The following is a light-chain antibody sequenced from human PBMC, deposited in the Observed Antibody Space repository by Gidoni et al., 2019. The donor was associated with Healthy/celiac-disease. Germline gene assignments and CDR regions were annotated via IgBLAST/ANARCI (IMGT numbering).Light chain of an antibody. CDR2: KAS. CDR3: QQYDSYPYT. V-gene: IGKV1-5*03. J-gene: IGKJ2*01. CDR1: QRLSSW. Sequence: DIPMTQSPSTRSASIGDRVPITCRALQRLSSWLAWYQQKPGKATKLLIYKASSVESGVPSRFSGSGSGTEFTLTISSLQPDDFATYYCQQYDSYPYTFGQGTKLEIK.